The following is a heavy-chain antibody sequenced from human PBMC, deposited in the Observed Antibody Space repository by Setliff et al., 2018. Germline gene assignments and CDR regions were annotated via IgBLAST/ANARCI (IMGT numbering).Heavy chain of an antibody. CDR3: VRDVAGGSHATYFDY. D-gene: IGHD1-26*01. J-gene: IGHJ4*02. CDR2: SKGQSGISI. CDR1: GFTFNKAW. Sequence: GGSLRLSCTASGFTFNKAWMSWVRQAPGKGLEWVGRSKGQSGISIDYADSVKGRFIISRDNAKNSLSLQMNRLRVEDTAVYYCVRDVAGGSHATYFDYWGQGTLVTVSS. V-gene: IGHV3-11*04.